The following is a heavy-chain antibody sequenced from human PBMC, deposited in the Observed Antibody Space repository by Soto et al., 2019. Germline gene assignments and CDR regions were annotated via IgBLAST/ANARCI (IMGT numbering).Heavy chain of an antibody. CDR2: ISSDGGST. CDR1: GFTFSTYT. V-gene: IGHV3-64*01. CDR3: ARGVTMVRGIIITNSFDI. Sequence: GGSLRLSCAASGFTFSTYTMHWVRQAPGKGLEYVSAISSDGGSTFYASSVKGRFTISRDNSKDTLYLQMGSLRADDMAVYYCARGVTMVRGIIITNSFDIWGLGTMVTVSS. D-gene: IGHD3-10*01. J-gene: IGHJ3*02.